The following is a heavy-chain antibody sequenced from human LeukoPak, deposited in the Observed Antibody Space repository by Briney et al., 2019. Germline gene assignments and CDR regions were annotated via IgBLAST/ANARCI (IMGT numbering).Heavy chain of an antibody. D-gene: IGHD1-26*01. Sequence: SETLSLTCAVYGGSFSGYYWSWIRQPPGKGLEWIGEINHSGSTNYNPSLKSRVTISVDTSKNQFSLKLSSVTAADTAVYYCAGLMGNDAFDIWGQGTMVTVSS. CDR1: GGSFSGYY. CDR3: AGLMGNDAFDI. V-gene: IGHV4-34*01. J-gene: IGHJ3*02. CDR2: INHSGST.